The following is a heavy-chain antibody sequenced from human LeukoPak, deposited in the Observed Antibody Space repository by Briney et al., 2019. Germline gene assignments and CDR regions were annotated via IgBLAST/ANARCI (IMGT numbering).Heavy chain of an antibody. J-gene: IGHJ5*02. CDR2: INPILGMA. CDR1: GGTFSSYA. D-gene: IGHD2-2*02. Sequence: ASVNLSCKASGGTFSSYAISWVRQAPGQGLERMGRINPILGMANYAQKFQGRVTITADKSTSTAYMELSSLRSEDTGVYYCARCGSNSCYTGWFDPWGQGSLVTVSS. V-gene: IGHV1-69*04. CDR3: ARCGSNSCYTGWFDP.